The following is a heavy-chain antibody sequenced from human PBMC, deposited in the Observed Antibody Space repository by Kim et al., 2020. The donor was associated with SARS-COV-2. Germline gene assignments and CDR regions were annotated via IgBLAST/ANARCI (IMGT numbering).Heavy chain of an antibody. Sequence: GGSLRLSCAASGFTFSNYAMGWVRQAPGKGLEWVSTIGGTGNTYYGGSVKGRFTISRDNSRGTLYLQMNSLRDEDTAIYYCATHDFWGAYRIDYWGQGALVTVSS. CDR3: ATHDFWGAYRIDY. V-gene: IGHV3-23*01. CDR1: GFTFSNYA. D-gene: IGHD3-3*01. CDR2: IGGTGNT. J-gene: IGHJ4*02.